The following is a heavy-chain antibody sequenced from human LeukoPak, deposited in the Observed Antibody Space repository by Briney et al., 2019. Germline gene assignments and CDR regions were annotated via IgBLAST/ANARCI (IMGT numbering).Heavy chain of an antibody. CDR3: ARDSSIVGAMGIDY. Sequence: GASVKVSRKASGYTFTGYYMHWVRQAPGQGLEWMGWINPNSGGTNYAQKFQGRVTMTRDTSISTAYMELSRLRSDDTAVYYCARDSSIVGAMGIDYWGQGTLVTVSS. CDR1: GYTFTGYY. CDR2: INPNSGGT. D-gene: IGHD1-26*01. J-gene: IGHJ4*02. V-gene: IGHV1-2*02.